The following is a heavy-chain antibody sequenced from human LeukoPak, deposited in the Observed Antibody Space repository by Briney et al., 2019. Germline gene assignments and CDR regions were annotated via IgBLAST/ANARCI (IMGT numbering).Heavy chain of an antibody. CDR1: GYTFTSYG. CDR3: ARVSMYYYDSSGYGY. Sequence: ASVKVSCKASGYTFTSYGISWVRQAPGQGLEWMGWISAYNGNTNYAQKLQGRVTMTTDTSTSTAYMELRSLRSDDAAVYYCARVSMYYYDSSGYGYWGQGTLVTVSS. D-gene: IGHD3-22*01. J-gene: IGHJ4*02. V-gene: IGHV1-18*01. CDR2: ISAYNGNT.